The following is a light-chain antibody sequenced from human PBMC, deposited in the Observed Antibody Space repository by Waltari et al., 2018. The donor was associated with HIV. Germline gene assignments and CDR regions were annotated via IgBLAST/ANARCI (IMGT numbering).Light chain of an antibody. CDR2: SNN. CDR3: AAWDDSLNGWV. V-gene: IGLV1-44*01. J-gene: IGLJ3*02. CDR1: RSNIGSTT. Sequence: QSVLTQPPSASGTPGQRVTLSCSGSRSNIGSTTVSWYQQLPGTAPKLFIYSNNQRPSGVPDRFSGSKSGTSASLAISGLQSEDEADYYCAAWDDSLNGWVFGGGTKLTVV.